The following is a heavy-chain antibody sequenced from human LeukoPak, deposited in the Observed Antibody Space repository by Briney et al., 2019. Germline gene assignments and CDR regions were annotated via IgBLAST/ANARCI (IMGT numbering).Heavy chain of an antibody. Sequence: GGSLRLSCVASGFTFSAHGIHWVRQAPGKGLDWVTFIRYEGHYKYYADSVTGRFTVSRDNSKNTVYLQMNSLRAEDTAVYYCARGGSYLSAFDIWGQGTMVTVSS. J-gene: IGHJ3*02. V-gene: IGHV3-30*02. CDR2: IRYEGHYK. CDR3: ARGGSYLSAFDI. D-gene: IGHD1-26*01. CDR1: GFTFSAHG.